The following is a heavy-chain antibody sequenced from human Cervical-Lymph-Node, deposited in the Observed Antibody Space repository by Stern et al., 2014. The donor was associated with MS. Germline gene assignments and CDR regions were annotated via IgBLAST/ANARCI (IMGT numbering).Heavy chain of an antibody. CDR3: ATIDYSDYKDY. CDR2: INRNSGGT. Sequence: QVQLVQSGAEVKKPGASVKVSCQASGYTFTSYYYIHWVRQAPGQGLQWVGRINRNSGGTNYAQNFQGRVTMTRDTSISTVYMELSRLRSDDTAVYYCATIDYSDYKDYWGQGTLVTVSS. V-gene: IGHV1-2*06. J-gene: IGHJ4*02. D-gene: IGHD4-11*01. CDR1: GYTFTSYYY.